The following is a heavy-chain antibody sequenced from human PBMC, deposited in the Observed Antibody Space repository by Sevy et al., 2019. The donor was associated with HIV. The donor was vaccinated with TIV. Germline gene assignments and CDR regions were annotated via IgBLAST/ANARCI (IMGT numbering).Heavy chain of an antibody. J-gene: IGHJ4*02. CDR1: GFPFSSYW. Sequence: GGSLRLSCATSGFPFSSYWMNWVRQAPGKGLEWVANIKQDGRDRYYVDSVKGRFTISRDNAKNSLYLQMNSLTVEDTAVYYCARVRGWICSHGVCSPYHSDSWGQGTLVTVSS. D-gene: IGHD2-8*01. CDR2: IKQDGRDR. CDR3: ARVRGWICSHGVCSPYHSDS. V-gene: IGHV3-7*01.